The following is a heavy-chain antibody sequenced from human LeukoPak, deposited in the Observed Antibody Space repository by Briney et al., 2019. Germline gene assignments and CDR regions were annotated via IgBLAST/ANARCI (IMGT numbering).Heavy chain of an antibody. CDR2: ISYDGGNK. CDR1: GFTFSSYV. J-gene: IGHJ6*02. V-gene: IGHV3-30*18. D-gene: IGHD3-3*01. CDR3: AKDYYDFWSGGYYYYYGMDV. Sequence: GRSLRLSCAASGFTFSSYVMHWVRQAPGKGLEGVAVISYDGGNKYYADSVKGRFTISRDNSKNTLYLQMNSLRSDDTAVYYCAKDYYDFWSGGYYYYYGMDVWGQGTTVTVSS.